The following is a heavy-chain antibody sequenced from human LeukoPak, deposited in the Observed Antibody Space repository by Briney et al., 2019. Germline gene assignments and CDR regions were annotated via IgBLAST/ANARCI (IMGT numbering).Heavy chain of an antibody. CDR1: GFTFSSYA. CDR2: ISGSGGST. CDR3: AKGHYYDSSGYYYAFDC. Sequence: GGSLRLSCAASGFTFSSYAMSWVRQAPGKGLEWVSTISGSGGSTHYADSVKGRFTISRGNSKNTLYLQMNSLRAEDTALYYCAKGHYYDSSGYYYAFDCWGQGTLVTVSS. V-gene: IGHV3-23*01. D-gene: IGHD3-22*01. J-gene: IGHJ4*02.